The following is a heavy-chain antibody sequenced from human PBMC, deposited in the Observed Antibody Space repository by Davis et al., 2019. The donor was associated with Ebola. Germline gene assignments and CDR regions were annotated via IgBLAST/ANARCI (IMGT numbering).Heavy chain of an antibody. J-gene: IGHJ4*02. CDR3: ARDTSTTGWGIDY. V-gene: IGHV4-59*11. D-gene: IGHD6-19*01. CDR1: GGSISPHY. CDR2: IYYNGNP. Sequence: SETLSLTCTVSGGSISPHYWSWIRQSPEKGLEWIAYIYYNGNPYYNPSLKSRLTISVDTSKNQFSLKLSSVTAADTAVYYCARDTSTTGWGIDYWGQGTVVTVSS.